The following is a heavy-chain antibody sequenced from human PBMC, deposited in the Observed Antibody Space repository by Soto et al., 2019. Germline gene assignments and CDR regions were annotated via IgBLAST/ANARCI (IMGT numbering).Heavy chain of an antibody. Sequence: ASVKVSCKASGYTFTSYGISWVRQAPGQGLEWMGWISAYNGNTNYAQKLQGRVTMTTDTSTSTAYMELRSLRSDDTAVYYCARPERYYYDSSGYYDAFDIWGQGTMVTVSS. J-gene: IGHJ3*02. D-gene: IGHD3-22*01. V-gene: IGHV1-18*01. CDR3: ARPERYYYDSSGYYDAFDI. CDR2: ISAYNGNT. CDR1: GYTFTSYG.